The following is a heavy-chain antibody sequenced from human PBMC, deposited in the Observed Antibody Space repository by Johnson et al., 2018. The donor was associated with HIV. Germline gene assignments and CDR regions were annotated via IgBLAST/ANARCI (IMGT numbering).Heavy chain of an antibody. CDR1: GLTFTNAW. Sequence: MQLVESGGGLVKPGGSLRLSCAASGLTFTNAWMNWVRQAPGTGLEWAGRIQIKTDGGTTDYAAPVKGRFTISRDDSKNTLYLKMNSLKTEDTAVYYCTTALRGTVTRDGYILDAFDIWGQGTMVTVSS. D-gene: IGHD5-24*01. V-gene: IGHV3-15*01. J-gene: IGHJ3*02. CDR3: TTALRGTVTRDGYILDAFDI. CDR2: IQIKTDGGTT.